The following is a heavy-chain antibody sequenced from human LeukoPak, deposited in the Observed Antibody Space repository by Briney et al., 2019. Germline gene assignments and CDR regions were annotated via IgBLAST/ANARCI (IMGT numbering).Heavy chain of an antibody. CDR3: ARDPLGSSSWSDAIDI. D-gene: IGHD6-13*01. CDR1: GFTFSSYE. V-gene: IGHV3-48*03. J-gene: IGHJ3*02. Sequence: GGSLRLSCAASGFTFSSYEMKWVRQAPGKGLEWVSYISSSGSTIYYAASVKGRFTIYRDNANNSLYLQMRSLRAEDTAVYYCARDPLGSSSWSDAIDIWGQGTMVTVSS. CDR2: ISSSGSTI.